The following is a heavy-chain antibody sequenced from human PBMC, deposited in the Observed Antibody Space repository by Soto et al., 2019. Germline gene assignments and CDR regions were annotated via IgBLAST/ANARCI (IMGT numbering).Heavy chain of an antibody. CDR1: GGSFSGYY. Sequence: PSETLSLTCAVYGGSFSGYYWSWIRQPPGKGLEWIGEINHSGSTNYNPSLKSRVTISVDTSKNQFSLKLSSVTAADTAVYYCARGALLIAAAGTNWFDPWGQGTLVTVSS. V-gene: IGHV4-34*01. D-gene: IGHD6-13*01. CDR3: ARGALLIAAAGTNWFDP. J-gene: IGHJ5*02. CDR2: INHSGST.